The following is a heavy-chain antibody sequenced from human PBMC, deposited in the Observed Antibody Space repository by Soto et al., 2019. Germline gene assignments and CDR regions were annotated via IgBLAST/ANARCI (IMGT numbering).Heavy chain of an antibody. CDR3: ATGRVAATKYYYYYGMDV. D-gene: IGHD2-15*01. CDR2: FDPEDGET. J-gene: IGHJ6*02. V-gene: IGHV1-24*01. Sequence: ASVKVSCKVSGYTLTELSMHWVRQAPGKGLEWMGGFDPEDGETIYAQKFQGRVTMTEDTSTDTVYMELSSLRSEDTAVYYCATGRVAATKYYYYYGMDVWRQGTTVTVSS. CDR1: GYTLTELS.